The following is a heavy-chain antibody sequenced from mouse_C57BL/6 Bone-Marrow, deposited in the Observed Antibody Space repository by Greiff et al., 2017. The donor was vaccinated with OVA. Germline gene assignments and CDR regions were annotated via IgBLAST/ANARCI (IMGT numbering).Heavy chain of an antibody. Sequence: QVQLKESGAELVKPGASVKLSCKASGYTFTEYTIHWVKQRSGQGLEWIGWFYPGSGSIKYNEKFKDKATLTADKSSSTVYMELSRLTSEDSAVYFCARHEGDYYGSSSAWFAYWGQGTLVTVSA. CDR3: ARHEGDYYGSSSAWFAY. CDR1: GYTFTEYT. V-gene: IGHV1-62-2*01. J-gene: IGHJ3*01. D-gene: IGHD1-1*01. CDR2: FYPGSGSI.